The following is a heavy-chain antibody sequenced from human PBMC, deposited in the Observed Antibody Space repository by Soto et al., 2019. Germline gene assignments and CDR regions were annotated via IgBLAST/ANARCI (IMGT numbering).Heavy chain of an antibody. CDR3: TTDRGGGVLAATEPFDY. V-gene: IGHV3-15*01. CDR1: GFTFSNAW. Sequence: EVQLVESGGGLVKPGGSLRLSCAASGFTFSNAWMSWVRQAPGKGLEWVGRIKCKTDGGTTDYAAPVKGRFTISRDDSKNTLYRQMNSLKTEDTAVYYCTTDRGGGVLAATEPFDYWGQGTLVTVSS. J-gene: IGHJ4*02. D-gene: IGHD2-15*01. CDR2: IKCKTDGGTT.